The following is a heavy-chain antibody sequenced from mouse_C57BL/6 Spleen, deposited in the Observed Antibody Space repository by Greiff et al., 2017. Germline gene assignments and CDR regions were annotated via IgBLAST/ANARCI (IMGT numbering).Heavy chain of an antibody. Sequence: QVQLQQSGAELMKPGASVKLSCKATGYTFTAYWIEWVKQRPGHGLEWIGEILPGSGSTNYTEKFKGKATFTADTSSNTAYMQLSSLTAEDSAIYYCARTGSYYAMDYWGQGTSVTVSS. V-gene: IGHV1-9*01. CDR2: ILPGSGST. J-gene: IGHJ4*01. CDR1: GYTFTAYW. CDR3: ARTGSYYAMDY.